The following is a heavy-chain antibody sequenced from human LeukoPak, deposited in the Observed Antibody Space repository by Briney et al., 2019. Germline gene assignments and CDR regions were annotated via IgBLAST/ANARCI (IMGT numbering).Heavy chain of an antibody. CDR2: INTHGSST. CDR1: GFAFSNYW. CDR3: LAGYYYYYMDV. Sequence: GGSLRLSCAASGFAFSNYWLHWVRQVPGRGLVWVARINTHGSSTNYADSVKGRFTISRDNAKNTLYLQMTSLSAEDTAVYYALAGYYYYYMDVWGKGTTVTVSS. J-gene: IGHJ6*03. D-gene: IGHD6-13*01. V-gene: IGHV3-74*01.